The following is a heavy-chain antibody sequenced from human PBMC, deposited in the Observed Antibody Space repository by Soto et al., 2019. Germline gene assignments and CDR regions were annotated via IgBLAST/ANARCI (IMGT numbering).Heavy chain of an antibody. Sequence: GGSLRLSCAASGFTFSSYAMNWVRQAPGKGLEWVSVISGSDGSTYYADSVKGRFTISRDNSKNTLNLQMNSLRAEDTAVYYGETPRSSWYFDYWGQGTLVTVSS. V-gene: IGHV3-23*01. CDR1: GFTFSSYA. J-gene: IGHJ4*02. CDR2: ISGSDGST. D-gene: IGHD6-13*01. CDR3: ETPRSSWYFDY.